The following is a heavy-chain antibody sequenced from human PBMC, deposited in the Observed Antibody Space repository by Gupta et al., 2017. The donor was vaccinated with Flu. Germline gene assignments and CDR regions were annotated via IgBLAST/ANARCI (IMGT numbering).Heavy chain of an antibody. Sequence: VRQAPGKGLEWVAFISYDGSDTYYADSVKGRFTISRDNSKNTLFLQMNSLRAEDTAVYYCAKDHKTLRYCSGISCPYYFDYWGQGTLVTVSS. V-gene: IGHV3-30*18. CDR2: ISYDGSDT. CDR3: AKDHKTLRYCSGISCPYYFDY. J-gene: IGHJ4*02. D-gene: IGHD2-15*01.